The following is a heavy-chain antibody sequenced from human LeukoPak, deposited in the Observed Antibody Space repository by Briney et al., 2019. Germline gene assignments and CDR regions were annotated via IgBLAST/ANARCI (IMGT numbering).Heavy chain of an antibody. V-gene: IGHV3-48*01. CDR3: ARRFDS. CDR1: GFSLTAYS. Sequence: PGGSLRLSCAASGFSLTAYSMNWVRQAPGRGLEWISYIGPGGDIYYAESVTGRFTVSRDTAKNSLYLQMNGLRVEDTAVYYCARRFDSWGQGTLVTVSS. CDR2: IGPGGDI. J-gene: IGHJ4*02.